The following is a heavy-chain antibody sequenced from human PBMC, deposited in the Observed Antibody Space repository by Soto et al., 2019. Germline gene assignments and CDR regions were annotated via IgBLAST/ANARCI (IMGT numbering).Heavy chain of an antibody. CDR2: IYPGDSDT. V-gene: IGHV5-51*01. Sequence: PGESLKISCKGSGYSFTSYWIGWVRQMPGKGLEWMGIIYPGDSDTRYSPSFQGQVTISVDRSKNQFSLKLSSVTAADTAVYYCARAHYGDYGYGMDVWGQGTTVTVSS. CDR3: ARAHYGDYGYGMDV. J-gene: IGHJ6*02. D-gene: IGHD4-17*01. CDR1: GYSFTSYW.